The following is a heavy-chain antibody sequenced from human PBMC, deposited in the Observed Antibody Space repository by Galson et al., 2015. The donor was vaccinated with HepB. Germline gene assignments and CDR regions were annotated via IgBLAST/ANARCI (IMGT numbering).Heavy chain of an antibody. CDR2: MNPNSGNT. V-gene: IGHV1-8*01. D-gene: IGHD3-3*01. Sequence: SVKVSCKASGYTFTSYDINWVRQATGQGLEWMGWMNPNSGNTGYAQKFQGRVTMTRNTSISTAYMELSSLRSEDTAVYYCASRFPSDYDFWSGSKGPYYYGMDVWGQGTTVTVSS. J-gene: IGHJ6*02. CDR3: ASRFPSDYDFWSGSKGPYYYGMDV. CDR1: GYTFTSYD.